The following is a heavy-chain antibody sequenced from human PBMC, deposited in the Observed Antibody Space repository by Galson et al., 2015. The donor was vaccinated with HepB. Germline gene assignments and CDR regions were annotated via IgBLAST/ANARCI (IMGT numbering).Heavy chain of an antibody. CDR3: ATAAEAAAARNLLVY. CDR2: IIPILGIA. J-gene: IGHJ4*02. V-gene: IGHV1-69*02. Sequence: SVKVSCKASGGTFGSYTISWVRQAPGQGLEWMGRIIPILGIANYAQKFQGSVTITADKSTSTAYMELSSLRSEDTAVYYCATAAEAAAARNLLVYWGQGTLVTVSS. CDR1: GGTFGSYT. D-gene: IGHD6-13*01.